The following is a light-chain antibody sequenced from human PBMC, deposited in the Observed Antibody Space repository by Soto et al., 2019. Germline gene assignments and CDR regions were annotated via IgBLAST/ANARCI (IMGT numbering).Light chain of an antibody. CDR3: QQTNNMTVT. CDR2: AAS. V-gene: IGKV1-39*01. CDR1: QSIRSY. J-gene: IGKJ5*01. Sequence: DIQMTQSPSSVSASVGDRVTITCGASQSIRSYLNWYQQKPGKAPKLLICAASSLQSGVPSRFSGSGSGTDFTLTISSLKNEDFATYFCQQTNNMTVTFGQGTRLEIK.